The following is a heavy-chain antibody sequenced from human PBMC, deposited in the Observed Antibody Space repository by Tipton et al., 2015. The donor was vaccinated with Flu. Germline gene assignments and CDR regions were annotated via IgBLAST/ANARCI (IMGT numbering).Heavy chain of an antibody. J-gene: IGHJ3*02. D-gene: IGHD3/OR15-3a*01. Sequence: TLSLTCAVSGYSISSGYYWGWIRQPPGKGLEWIGSIYHSGSTYYNPSLKSRVTISVDTSKNQFSLKLSSVTAADTAVYYCARVGLHAFDIWGQGTMVTVSS. CDR3: ARVGLHAFDI. CDR2: IYHSGST. V-gene: IGHV4-38-2*01. CDR1: GYSISSGYY.